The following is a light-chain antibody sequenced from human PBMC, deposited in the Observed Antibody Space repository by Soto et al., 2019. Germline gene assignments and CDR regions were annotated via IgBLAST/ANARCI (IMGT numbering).Light chain of an antibody. Sequence: DIQMTQSPSTLSATAGDRVTITCRACQSVSGWLAWYQQKPGEAPKLLIYDASALPRGVPSRFSGSGSGTKFTLTIASLQPDDFATYYCQQYETFSGTFGPGTKVDIK. CDR3: QQYETFSGT. J-gene: IGKJ1*01. CDR1: QSVSGW. V-gene: IGKV1-5*01. CDR2: DAS.